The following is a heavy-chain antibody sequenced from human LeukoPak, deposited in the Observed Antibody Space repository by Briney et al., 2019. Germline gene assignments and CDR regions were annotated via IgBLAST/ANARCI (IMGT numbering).Heavy chain of an antibody. J-gene: IGHJ4*02. V-gene: IGHV3-9*01. CDR1: RFTFDDYA. CDR3: ARAPRGIAVAGTLFDY. D-gene: IGHD6-19*01. CDR2: ISWNSGSI. Sequence: SLRLSCAPSRFTFDDYAMQWVWQAPEEGLEWVSGISWNSGSIGYADSVKGRFTISRDNAKNSLYLQMNSLRAEDTAVYYCARAPRGIAVAGTLFDYWGQGTLVTVSS.